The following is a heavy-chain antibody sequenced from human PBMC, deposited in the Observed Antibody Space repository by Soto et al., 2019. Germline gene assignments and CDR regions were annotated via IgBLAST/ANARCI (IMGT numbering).Heavy chain of an antibody. V-gene: IGHV2-5*01. J-gene: IGHJ4*02. CDR1: GFSLSTSGVG. D-gene: IGHD3-22*01. CDR3: AHSGIGYYDSSGYRTFGY. Sequence: SGPTLVNPTQTLTLTCTFSGFSLSTSGVGVGWIRQPPGKALEWLALIYWNDDKRYSPSLKSRLTITKDTSENQVVLTMTNMDPVDTATYYCAHSGIGYYDSSGYRTFGYWGQGTLVTVSS. CDR2: IYWNDDK.